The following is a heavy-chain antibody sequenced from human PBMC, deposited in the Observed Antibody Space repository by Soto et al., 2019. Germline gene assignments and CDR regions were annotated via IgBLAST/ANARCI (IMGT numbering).Heavy chain of an antibody. CDR3: ARGTSGDIVVVPAAKEEGYYYYGMDV. V-gene: IGHV4-34*01. Sequence: PSETLSLTCAVYVGSFSGYYWSWIRQPPGKGLEWIGEINHSGSTNYNPSLKSRVTISVDTSKNQFSLKLSSVTAADTAVYYCARGTSGDIVVVPAAKEEGYYYYGMDVWGQGTTVTVSS. CDR1: VGSFSGYY. D-gene: IGHD2-2*01. J-gene: IGHJ6*02. CDR2: INHSGST.